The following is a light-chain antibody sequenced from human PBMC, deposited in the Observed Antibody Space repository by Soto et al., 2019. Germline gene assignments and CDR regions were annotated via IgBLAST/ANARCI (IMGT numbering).Light chain of an antibody. V-gene: IGLV4-69*01. J-gene: IGLJ2*01. CDR3: QTWGTGIHVV. Sequence: QSVLTQSPSASASLGASVKLTCTLSSGHRSYAIAWHQQQPEKGPRFLMKLNSDGSHRKGDGIPDRFSGSSSGPERYLTISSLQSEDEADYYCQTWGTGIHVVFGGGTKVTVL. CDR2: LNSDGSH. CDR1: SGHRSYA.